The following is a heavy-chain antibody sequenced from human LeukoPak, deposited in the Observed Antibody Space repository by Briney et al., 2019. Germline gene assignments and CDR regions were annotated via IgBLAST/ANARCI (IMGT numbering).Heavy chain of an antibody. CDR1: GYTFTSYA. V-gene: IGHV7-4-1*02. CDR2: INTNTGNP. D-gene: IGHD5-18*01. CDR3: ARVGYSYGYHWFDP. J-gene: IGHJ5*02. Sequence: ASVNVSCKASGYTFTSYAMIWVRQAPGQGLEWMGWINTNTGNPTYAQGFTGRFVFSLDTSVSTAYLQISSLKAEDTAVYYCARVGYSYGYHWFDPWGQGTLVTVSS.